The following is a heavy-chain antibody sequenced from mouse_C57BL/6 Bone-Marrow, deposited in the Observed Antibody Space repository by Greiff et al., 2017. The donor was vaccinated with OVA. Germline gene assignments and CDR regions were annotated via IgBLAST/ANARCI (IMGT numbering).Heavy chain of an antibody. D-gene: IGHD2-2*01. Sequence: VKLQQSGPELVKPGASVKISCKASGYDFSSSWMNWVKQRPGQGLEWIGRIYPGDGDTNYNGKFKGKATLTADKSSNTAYMQLSSLTSEDSAVYFFARDYGYERDYWGQGTTLTVSS. CDR1: GYDFSSSW. CDR3: ARDYGYERDY. CDR2: IYPGDGDT. J-gene: IGHJ2*01. V-gene: IGHV1-82*01.